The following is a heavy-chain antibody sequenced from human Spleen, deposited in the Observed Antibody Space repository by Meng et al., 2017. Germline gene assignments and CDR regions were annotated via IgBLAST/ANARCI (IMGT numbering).Heavy chain of an antibody. D-gene: IGHD2-15*01. CDR1: AGSISSSNYY. Sequence: QVHLQESGPGLVKPSQTLSLTCTVSAGSISSSNYYWAWIRQPPGMGLEWIGSIYHGGTTYYNPSLESRVTISVDTSKNQFSLKLTSVTAADTAMYYCARRGLVVAASWGQGTLVTVSS. V-gene: IGHV4-39*01. J-gene: IGHJ5*02. CDR2: IYHGGTT. CDR3: ARRGLVVAAS.